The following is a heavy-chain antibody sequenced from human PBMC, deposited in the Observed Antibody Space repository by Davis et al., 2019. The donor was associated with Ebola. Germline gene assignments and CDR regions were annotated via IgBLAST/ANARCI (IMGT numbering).Heavy chain of an antibody. CDR2: INPDGSET. D-gene: IGHD1-1*01. CDR3: AGTGF. Sequence: GESLKISCAVSGFTFSRYWMSWVRQAPGKSLEWVANINPDGSETHYADSLRGRFTISRDNVKSSVFLQMERLRVDDTAVYFCAGTGFWGQGTLVTVSS. V-gene: IGHV3-7*03. CDR1: GFTFSRYW. J-gene: IGHJ4*02.